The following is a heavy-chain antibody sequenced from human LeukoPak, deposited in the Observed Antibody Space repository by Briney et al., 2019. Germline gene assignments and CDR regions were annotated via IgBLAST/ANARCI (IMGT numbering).Heavy chain of an antibody. V-gene: IGHV4-59*01. CDR3: ARARTLNYFDSSGYYFDY. CDR1: GASISSYY. D-gene: IGHD3-22*01. Sequence: PSETLSLTCTVSGASISSYYWSWIPQPPGKGLEWLGYLYYSGSTNYNPSLKSRVTISVDTSKNQFSLKLSSVTAADTAVYYCARARTLNYFDSSGYYFDYWGQGTLVTVSS. CDR2: LYYSGST. J-gene: IGHJ4*02.